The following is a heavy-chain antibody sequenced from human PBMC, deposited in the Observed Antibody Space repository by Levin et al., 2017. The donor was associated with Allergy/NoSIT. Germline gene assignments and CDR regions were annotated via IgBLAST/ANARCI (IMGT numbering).Heavy chain of an antibody. D-gene: IGHD5-12*01. CDR1: GGSISSSSYY. CDR2: IYYSGST. Sequence: SCTVSGGSISSSSYYWGWIRQPPGKGLEWIGSIYYSGSTYYNPSLKSRVTISVDTSKNQFSLKLSSVTAADTAVYYCARLDLYGGYPYWGQGTLVTVSS. J-gene: IGHJ4*02. V-gene: IGHV4-39*01. CDR3: ARLDLYGGYPY.